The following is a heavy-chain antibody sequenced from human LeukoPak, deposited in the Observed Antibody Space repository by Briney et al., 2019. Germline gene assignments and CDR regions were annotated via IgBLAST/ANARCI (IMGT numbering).Heavy chain of an antibody. CDR2: IYYSGST. CDR1: GGSISSSSYY. D-gene: IGHD5-24*01. V-gene: IGHV4-39*02. J-gene: IGHJ4*02. Sequence: SETLSLTCTVSGGSISSSSYYWGWIRQPPGKGLEWIGSIYYSGSTYYNPSLKSRVTISVGTSKNQFSLKLSSVTAADTAVYYCAKDGRWMTTIYYFDYWGQGTLVTVSS. CDR3: AKDGRWMTTIYYFDY.